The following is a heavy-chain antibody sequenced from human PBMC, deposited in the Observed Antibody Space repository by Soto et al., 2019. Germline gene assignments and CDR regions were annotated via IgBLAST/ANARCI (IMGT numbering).Heavy chain of an antibody. CDR2: ISYDGSNK. J-gene: IGHJ6*02. CDR1: GFTFSSYA. CDR3: ARAYNWNYYYYGMDV. V-gene: IGHV3-30-3*01. Sequence: GGSLRLSCAASGFTFSSYAMHWVRQAPGKGLEWVAVISYDGSNKHYADSVKGRFTISRDNSKNTLYLQMNSLRAEDTAVYYCARAYNWNYYYYGMDVWGQGTTVTVSS. D-gene: IGHD1-20*01.